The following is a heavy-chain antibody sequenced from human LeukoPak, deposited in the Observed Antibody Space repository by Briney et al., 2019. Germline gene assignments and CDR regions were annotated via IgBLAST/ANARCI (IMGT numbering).Heavy chain of an antibody. CDR2: IYYSGST. Sequence: SETLSLTCTVSGGSISSGGYYWSWIRQHPGKGLEWIGYIYYSGSTYYSPSLKSRVTISVDMSKNQFSLKLSSVTAADTAVYYCARRAVAGYNWFDPWGQGTLVTVSS. CDR1: GGSISSGGYY. D-gene: IGHD6-19*01. J-gene: IGHJ5*02. V-gene: IGHV4-31*03. CDR3: ARRAVAGYNWFDP.